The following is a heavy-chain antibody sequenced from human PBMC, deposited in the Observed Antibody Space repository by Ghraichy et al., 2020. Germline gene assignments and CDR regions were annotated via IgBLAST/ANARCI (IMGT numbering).Heavy chain of an antibody. CDR1: GFTFSSYA. CDR3: AKEVSGVITFGGVVDY. J-gene: IGHJ4*02. V-gene: IGHV3-23*01. D-gene: IGHD3-16*01. Sequence: GGSLRLSCAASGFTFSSYAMSWVRQAPGKGLEWVSAISGSGGSTYYADSVKGRFTISRDNSKNTLYLQMNSLRAEDTAVYYCAKEVSGVITFGGVVDYWGQGTLVTVSS. CDR2: ISGSGGST.